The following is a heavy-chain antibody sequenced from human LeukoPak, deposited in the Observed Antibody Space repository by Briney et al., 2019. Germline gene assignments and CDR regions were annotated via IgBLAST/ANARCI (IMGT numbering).Heavy chain of an antibody. J-gene: IGHJ2*01. V-gene: IGHV3-11*06. CDR1: GFTFSDYY. CDR2: ITTSSSDT. D-gene: IGHD4-17*01. CDR3: GRTVRTTVNWYFDL. Sequence: GGSLRLSCAASGFTFSDYYMTWVRQPPGKGLEWVSYITTSSSDTNYADSVRGRFTISRDNAKNSLYLHMNNLRAEDTPVYYWGRTVRTTVNWYFDLWGGGTLVTVSS.